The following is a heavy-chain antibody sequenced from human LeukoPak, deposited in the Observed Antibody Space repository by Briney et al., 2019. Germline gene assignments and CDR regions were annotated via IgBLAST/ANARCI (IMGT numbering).Heavy chain of an antibody. Sequence: PSETLSLTCTVSGGSISSYYWSWIRQPPGKGLEWIGYTYYSGSTNYNPSLKSRVTISVDTSKNQFSLKLSSVTAADTAVYYCARWPSYYDFWSGYYIPPLEGYFDYWGQGTLVTVSS. J-gene: IGHJ4*02. CDR3: ARWPSYYDFWSGYYIPPLEGYFDY. V-gene: IGHV4-59*01. CDR1: GGSISSYY. D-gene: IGHD3-3*01. CDR2: TYYSGST.